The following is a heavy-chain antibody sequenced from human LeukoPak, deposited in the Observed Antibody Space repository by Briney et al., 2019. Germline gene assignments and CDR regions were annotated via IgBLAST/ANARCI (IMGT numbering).Heavy chain of an antibody. CDR1: GYTFTSYG. CDR3: AIPSYGSGLLGPYYYYMDV. CDR2: ISAYNGNT. V-gene: IGHV1-18*01. J-gene: IGHJ6*03. Sequence: GASVKVSCKASGYTFTSYGISWVRQAPGQGLEWMGWISAYNGNTHYAQKLQGRVTMTTDTSTSTAYMELRSLRSDDTAVYYCAIPSYGSGLLGPYYYYMDVWGKGTTVTVSS. D-gene: IGHD3-10*01.